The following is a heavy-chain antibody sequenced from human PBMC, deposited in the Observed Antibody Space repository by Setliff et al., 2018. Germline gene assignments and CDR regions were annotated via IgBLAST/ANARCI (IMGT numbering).Heavy chain of an antibody. V-gene: IGHV4-38-2*02. CDR2: IFHTGAA. J-gene: IGHJ5*02. CDR3: ARGVYCSSTSCSPGLNWFDP. Sequence: SETLSLTCTVSGHSISSGHYWGWIRQSPGKGLDWIGSIFHTGAAYYNPSLESRVTISVDTSKNQFSLKLSSVTAADTAVYYCARGVYCSSTSCSPGLNWFDPWGQGTLVTVSS. CDR1: GHSISSGHY. D-gene: IGHD2-2*01.